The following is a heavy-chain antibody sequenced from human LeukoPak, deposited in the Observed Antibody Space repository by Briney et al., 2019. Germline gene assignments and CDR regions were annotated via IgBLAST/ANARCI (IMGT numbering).Heavy chain of an antibody. D-gene: IGHD2-2*01. CDR3: AKDQGFVVPAARDYYSDY. CDR1: GFTFSSYG. V-gene: IGHV3-30*02. CDR2: IRFDGSNK. Sequence: GGSLRLSCAASGFTFSSYGMHWVRQAPGKGLEWVAFIRFDGSNKNYADSVKGRFTIYRDNSKNTLHLQMNSLRPEDTAVYYCAKDQGFVVPAARDYYSDYWGQGTLVTVSS. J-gene: IGHJ4*02.